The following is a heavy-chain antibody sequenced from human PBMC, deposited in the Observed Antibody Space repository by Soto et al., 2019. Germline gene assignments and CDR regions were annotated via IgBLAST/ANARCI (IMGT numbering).Heavy chain of an antibody. D-gene: IGHD2-21*01. V-gene: IGHV4-59*01. CDR3: APRPPGGAYFGVFDP. CDR1: GGSISSYY. J-gene: IGHJ5*02. CDR2: VYHSGTT. Sequence: SQTLSLTCTVSGGSISSYYWSWIRQSPGKGPEWIGYVYHSGTTNYNPSLEGRVTMSLDTSKNQFSLKLNAVTAADTAVYYCAPRPPGGAYFGVFDPWGQGTLVTVSS.